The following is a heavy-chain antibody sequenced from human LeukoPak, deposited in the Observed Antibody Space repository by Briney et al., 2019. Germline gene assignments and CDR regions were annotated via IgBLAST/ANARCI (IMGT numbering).Heavy chain of an antibody. J-gene: IGHJ4*02. CDR2: VSGGSSYI. V-gene: IGHV3-21*01. CDR1: GFTFSTYN. CDR3: ARGAQSFDY. Sequence: GGSLRLSCAASGFTFSTYNMNWVRQAPGKGLEWVSTVSGGSSYIFYADSVKGRFTISSHNARNSLYQQMNSLRAEDTALYYCARGAQSFDYWGQGTLVTAPS.